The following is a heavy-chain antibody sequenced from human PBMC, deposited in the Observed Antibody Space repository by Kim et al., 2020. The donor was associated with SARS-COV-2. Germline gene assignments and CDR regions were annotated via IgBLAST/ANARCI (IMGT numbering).Heavy chain of an antibody. CDR3: ARESRGYSYGRYYYYGMDV. D-gene: IGHD5-18*01. V-gene: IGHV4-4*02. Sequence: SETLSLTCAVSGGSIISSNWWSWVRHPPGKGLEWIGEIYHSGSTNYNPSLKSRVTISVDKSKNQFSLKLSSVTAADTAVYYCARESRGYSYGRYYYYGMDVWGQGTTFTVSS. J-gene: IGHJ6*02. CDR2: IYHSGST. CDR1: GGSIISSNW.